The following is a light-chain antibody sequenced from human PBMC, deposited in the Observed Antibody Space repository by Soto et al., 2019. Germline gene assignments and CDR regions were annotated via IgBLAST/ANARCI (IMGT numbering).Light chain of an antibody. J-gene: IGKJ1*01. CDR3: PQYGSSPWT. V-gene: IGKV3-20*01. Sequence: EMLLTQSPGTLSLSPGERATLSCRASQSVFSSYLAWYQKKPGQAPRLLIYGASSRATGIPDRFSGSGSGTDFTLTISSLEPEDFAVYYCPQYGSSPWTSGQGTMADVK. CDR1: QSVFSSY. CDR2: GAS.